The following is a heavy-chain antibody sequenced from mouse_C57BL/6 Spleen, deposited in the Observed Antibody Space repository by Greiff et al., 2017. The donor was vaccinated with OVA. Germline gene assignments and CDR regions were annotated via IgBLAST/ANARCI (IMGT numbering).Heavy chain of an antibody. CDR1: GYTFTSYW. CDR2: IDPSDSYT. Sequence: QVQLQQPGAELVKPGASVKLSCKASGYTFTSYWMQWVNQRPGQGLAWIGEIDPSDSYTNYNQKFKGKATLTVDTSSSTPYMQLSSLTSEDSAVYYCARGTTVVGRAMDYWGQGTSVTVSS. V-gene: IGHV1-50*01. CDR3: ARGTTVVGRAMDY. J-gene: IGHJ4*01. D-gene: IGHD1-1*01.